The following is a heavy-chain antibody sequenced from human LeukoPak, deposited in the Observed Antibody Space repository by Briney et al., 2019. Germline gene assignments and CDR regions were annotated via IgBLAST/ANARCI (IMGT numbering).Heavy chain of an antibody. CDR1: GASITTYY. J-gene: IGHJ4*02. D-gene: IGHD4-17*01. Sequence: SETLSLTCTVSGASITTYYWSWIRQPPGKGLEWIGSISHSGNTFYSPSLKSRVTISVDTSKNQFSLKLNSVTAADTAVYYCAKVGGSGYGDYFDYWGQGTLVTVSS. CDR3: AKVGGSGYGDYFDY. CDR2: ISHSGNT. V-gene: IGHV4-59*04.